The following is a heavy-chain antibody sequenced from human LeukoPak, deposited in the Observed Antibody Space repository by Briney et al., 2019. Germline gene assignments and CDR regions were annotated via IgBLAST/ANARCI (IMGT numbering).Heavy chain of an antibody. J-gene: IGHJ4*03. CDR1: GFTFSSYG. Sequence: GGSLRLSCAASGFTFSSYGMHWVRQAPGKGLEWVAVIWYDGSNKYYADSVKGRFTISRDNSKNTLYLQMNSLRAEDTAVYYCARGVDAAAGYYFDYWGQGTMVTVSS. CDR3: ARGVDAAAGYYFDY. V-gene: IGHV3-33*01. CDR2: IWYDGSNK. D-gene: IGHD6-13*01.